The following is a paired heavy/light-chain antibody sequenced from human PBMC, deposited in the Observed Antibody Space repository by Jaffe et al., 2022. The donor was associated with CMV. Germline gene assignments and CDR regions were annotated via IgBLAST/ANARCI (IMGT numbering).Heavy chain of an antibody. J-gene: IGHJ6*02. CDR2: IIPIFGTA. CDR3: ARGVTGMGDYYYGMDV. Sequence: QVQLVQSGAEVKKPGSSVKVSCKASGGTFSSYAISWVRQAPGQGLEWMGGIIPIFGTANYAQKFQGRVTITADESTSTAYMELSSLRSEDTAVYYCARGVTGMGDYYYGMDVWGQGTTVTVSS. V-gene: IGHV1-69*01. CDR1: GGTFSSYA. D-gene: IGHD2-21*02.
Light chain of an antibody. CDR3: QQLNSYPRT. Sequence: IQLTQSPSSLSASVGDRVTITCRASQGISSYLAWYQQKPGKAPKLLIYAASTLQSGVPSRFSGSGSGTDFTLTISSLQPEDFATYYCQQLNSYPRTFGQGTRLEIK. CDR2: AAS. CDR1: QGISSY. J-gene: IGKJ5*01. V-gene: IGKV1-9*01.